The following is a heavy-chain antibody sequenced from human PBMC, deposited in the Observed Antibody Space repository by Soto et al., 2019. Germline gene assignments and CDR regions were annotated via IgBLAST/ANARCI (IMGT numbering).Heavy chain of an antibody. CDR3: ASSTTYNWFDP. V-gene: IGHV4-30-4*01. Sequence: LSLTCTVSGGSISSGDYYWSWIRQPPGKGLEWIGYIYYSGGTYYNPSLKSRVTISVDTSKNQFSLKLSSVTAADTAVYYCASSTTYNWFDPWGQGTLVTVSS. CDR1: GGSISSGDYY. J-gene: IGHJ5*02. CDR2: IYYSGGT. D-gene: IGHD2-2*01.